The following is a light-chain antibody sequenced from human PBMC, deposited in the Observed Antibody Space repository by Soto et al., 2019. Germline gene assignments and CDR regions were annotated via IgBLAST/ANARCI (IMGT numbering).Light chain of an antibody. V-gene: IGKV1-39*01. Sequence: DIQMTQSPSSVSASVGDRVTITCRASQKISNFLNWYQHKPGKAPTLLIYAVSSLQSGVPSRFSGSGSVTEFTLTISNLQPEDCATYYCQQSFSTPLYTFGQGTKLEIK. CDR1: QKISNF. CDR2: AVS. CDR3: QQSFSTPLYT. J-gene: IGKJ2*01.